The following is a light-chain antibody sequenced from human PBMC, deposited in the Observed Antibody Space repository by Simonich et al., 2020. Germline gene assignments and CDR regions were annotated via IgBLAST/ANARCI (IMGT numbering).Light chain of an antibody. Sequence: QSALTQPASVSGSPGQSITISCPGTSRDVGGYNYVSWDQQHPGKAPKLMIYSVMKRPAGVSNRCSGSKSGNTASLTIAGLQAEDEADYYCSSYTSSSTWVFGGGTKLTVL. V-gene: IGLV2-14*01. CDR3: SSYTSSSTWV. J-gene: IGLJ3*02. CDR2: SVM. CDR1: SRDVGGYNY.